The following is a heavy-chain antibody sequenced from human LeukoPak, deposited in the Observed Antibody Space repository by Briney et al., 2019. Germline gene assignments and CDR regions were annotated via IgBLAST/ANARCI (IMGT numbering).Heavy chain of an antibody. CDR2: VYHSGST. V-gene: IGHV4-30-4*08. Sequence: NPSQTLSLTCTVSGGSISSGDYYWSWIRQPPGKGLEWIGYVYHSGSTYYNPSLKSRVTISVDTSKNQFSLKLSSVTAADTAVYYCAASAHPLEWLLYWGQGTLVTVSS. J-gene: IGHJ4*02. CDR1: GGSISSGDYY. D-gene: IGHD3-3*01. CDR3: AASAHPLEWLLY.